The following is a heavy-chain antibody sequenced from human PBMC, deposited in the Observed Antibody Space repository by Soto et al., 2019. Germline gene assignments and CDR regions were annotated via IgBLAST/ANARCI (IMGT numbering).Heavy chain of an antibody. J-gene: IGHJ6*02. V-gene: IGHV3-30*18. CDR2: ISYDGSNK. Sequence: QVQLVESGGGVVQPGRSLRLSCAASGFTFSSYGMHWVRQAPGKGLEWVAVISYDGSNKYYADSVKGRFTISRDNSKNTLYLQMNSLRAEDTAVYYCAKDDRIFFWSGYGMDVWGQGTTVTVSS. CDR1: GFTFSSYG. CDR3: AKDDRIFFWSGYGMDV. D-gene: IGHD3-3*01.